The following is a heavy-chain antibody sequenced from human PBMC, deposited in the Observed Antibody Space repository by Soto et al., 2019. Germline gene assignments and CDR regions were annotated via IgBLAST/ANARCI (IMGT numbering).Heavy chain of an antibody. CDR2: IIPILGIA. CDR3: ARDVVVPAAIYYYYGMDV. CDR1: GGTFSSYT. V-gene: IGHV1-69*04. D-gene: IGHD2-2*01. Sequence: ASVKVSCKASGGTFSSYTISWVRQAPGQGLEWMGRIIPILGIANYAQKFQGRVTITADKSTSTAYMELSSLRSEDTAVYYCARDVVVPAAIYYYYGMDVWGQGTTVTVSS. J-gene: IGHJ6*02.